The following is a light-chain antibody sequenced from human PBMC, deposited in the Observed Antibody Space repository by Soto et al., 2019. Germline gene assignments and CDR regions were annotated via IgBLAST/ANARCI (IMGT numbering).Light chain of an antibody. Sequence: DIQMTQSPSTLSASVGDRVNITCRASQRIINWLAWYQQKPGKAPKLLIYKAYSFESGVASRFSGSESWTDFTLTSTGLQPDDFATDYCQRYNSPLTFGGGTQVEIK. CDR1: QRIINW. J-gene: IGKJ4*01. V-gene: IGKV1-5*03. CDR3: QRYNSPLT. CDR2: KAY.